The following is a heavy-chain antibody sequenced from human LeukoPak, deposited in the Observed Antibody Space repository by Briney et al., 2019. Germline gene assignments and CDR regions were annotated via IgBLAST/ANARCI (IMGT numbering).Heavy chain of an antibody. V-gene: IGHV1-46*01. Sequence: ASVQVSCKASGYTFTSYYMHWVRQAPGQGLEWMGIINPSGGSTSYAQKFQGRVTMTRDMSTSTVYMELSSLRSEDTAVYYCARDWRYYDSSGYYYPLDPWGQGTLVTVSS. CDR3: ARDWRYYDSSGYYYPLDP. CDR1: GYTFTSYY. D-gene: IGHD3-22*01. J-gene: IGHJ5*02. CDR2: INPSGGST.